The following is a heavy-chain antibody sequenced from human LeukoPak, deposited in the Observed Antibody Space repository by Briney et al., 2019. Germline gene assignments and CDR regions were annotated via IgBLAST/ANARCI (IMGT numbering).Heavy chain of an antibody. D-gene: IGHD1-26*01. CDR3: ARARWGAHRHFDY. V-gene: IGHV4-38-2*02. Sequence: RTSETLSLTCTVSAYSISSGYYWGWIRQPPGKGLEWIGEIYHSGSTNYNPSLKSRVTISVDKSKNQFSLKLSSVTAADTAVYYCARARWGAHRHFDYWGQGTLVTVSS. CDR2: IYHSGST. J-gene: IGHJ4*02. CDR1: AYSISSGYY.